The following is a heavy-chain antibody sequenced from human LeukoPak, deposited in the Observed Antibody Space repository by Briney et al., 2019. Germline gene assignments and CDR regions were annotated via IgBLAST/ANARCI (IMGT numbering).Heavy chain of an antibody. J-gene: IGHJ6*03. CDR1: GYTFTSYD. CDR3: ARHGEIAAAGYYYYYMDV. Sequence: ASVKVSCKASGYTFTSYDINWMRQATGQGLEWMGWMNPNSGNTGYAQKFQGRVTMTRNTSISTAYMELSSLRSEDTAVYYCARHGEIAAAGYYYYYMDVWGKGTTVTVSS. CDR2: MNPNSGNT. D-gene: IGHD6-13*01. V-gene: IGHV1-8*01.